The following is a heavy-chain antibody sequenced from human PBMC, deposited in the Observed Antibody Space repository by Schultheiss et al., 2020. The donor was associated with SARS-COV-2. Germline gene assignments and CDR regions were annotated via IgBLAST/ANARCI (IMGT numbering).Heavy chain of an antibody. J-gene: IGHJ4*02. CDR2: INHSGST. D-gene: IGHD6-13*01. Sequence: SETLSLTCAVSGGSISSSNWWSWVRQPPGKGLEWIGEINHSGSTNYNPSLKSRVTISVDTSKNQFSLKLSSVTAADTAVYYCAGRSSSSWYYFDYWGQGTLVTVSS. V-gene: IGHV4-4*02. CDR1: GGSISSSNW. CDR3: AGRSSSSWYYFDY.